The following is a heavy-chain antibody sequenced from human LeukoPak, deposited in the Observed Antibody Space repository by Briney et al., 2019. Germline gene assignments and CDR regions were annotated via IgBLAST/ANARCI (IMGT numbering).Heavy chain of an antibody. D-gene: IGHD4-17*01. V-gene: IGHV1-69*13. J-gene: IGHJ5*02. CDR3: ARRPGYYGDYENWFDP. Sequence: SVKVSCKASGGTFSSYAISWVRQAPGQGLEWMGGIIPIFGTANYAQKFQGRVTITADESTSTAYMELSSLRSEDTAVYYCARRPGYYGDYENWFDPWGQGTLVTVSS. CDR1: GGTFSSYA. CDR2: IIPIFGTA.